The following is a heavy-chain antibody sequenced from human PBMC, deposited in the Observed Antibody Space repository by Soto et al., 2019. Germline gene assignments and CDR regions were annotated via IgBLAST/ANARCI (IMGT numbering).Heavy chain of an antibody. Sequence: ASVKVSCKASGYTFTSYDINWVRQATGQGLEWMGWMNPNSGNTGYAQKFQGRVTMTRNTSISTAYMELSSLRSEDTAVYHCARGGKVTMVRGVRYYYYGMDVWGQGTTVTVSS. V-gene: IGHV1-8*01. CDR3: ARGGKVTMVRGVRYYYYGMDV. D-gene: IGHD3-10*01. CDR2: MNPNSGNT. CDR1: GYTFTSYD. J-gene: IGHJ6*02.